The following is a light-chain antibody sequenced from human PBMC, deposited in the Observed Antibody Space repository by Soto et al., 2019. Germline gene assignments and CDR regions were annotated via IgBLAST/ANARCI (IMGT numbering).Light chain of an antibody. Sequence: EIVLTQSPATLSLSPGERATLYCRASQSVSSYLAWYQQKPGQAPRLLIYDASNRATGIPARFSGSGSGTDFTLTISSLDPEDFAVYYCQQRSNWPLFTFGPGTKVDIK. J-gene: IGKJ3*01. CDR2: DAS. V-gene: IGKV3-11*01. CDR1: QSVSSY. CDR3: QQRSNWPLFT.